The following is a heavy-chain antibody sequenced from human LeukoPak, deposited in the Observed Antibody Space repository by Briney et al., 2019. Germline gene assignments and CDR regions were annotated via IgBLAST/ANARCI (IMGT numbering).Heavy chain of an antibody. V-gene: IGHV3-7*01. CDR2: IKQDGSEK. D-gene: IGHD3-10*01. Sequence: GGSLRLSCAASGFTFSSYWMSWVRRAPRKGLEWVANIKQDGSEKYYVDSVKGRFTISRDNAKNSLYLQMNSLRVEDTAVYYCARSYYYGSGIVRYFDYWGQGTLVTVSS. J-gene: IGHJ4*02. CDR1: GFTFSSYW. CDR3: ARSYYYGSGIVRYFDY.